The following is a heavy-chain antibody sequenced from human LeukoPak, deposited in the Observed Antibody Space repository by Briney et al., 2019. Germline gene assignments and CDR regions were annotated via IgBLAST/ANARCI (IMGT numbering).Heavy chain of an antibody. CDR3: AIDRAVATIGGVDY. Sequence: GSVKVSCKASRYTFTGYYMHWVRQAPGQGLEWMGWIIPNSGGTNYAQKFQGRVTMTRDTSISTAYMELSRLRSEDTAVYYCAIDRAVATIGGVDYWGQGTLVTVSS. V-gene: IGHV1-2*02. J-gene: IGHJ4*02. D-gene: IGHD5-12*01. CDR1: RYTFTGYY. CDR2: IIPNSGGT.